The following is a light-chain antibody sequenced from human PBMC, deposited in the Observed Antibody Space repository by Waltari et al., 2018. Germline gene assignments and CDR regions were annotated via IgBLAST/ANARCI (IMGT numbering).Light chain of an antibody. CDR3: QQTYTTSWT. CDR1: QGISNY. J-gene: IGKJ1*01. V-gene: IGKV1-39*01. Sequence: DIQLAQSPSSLSASVGYRVHTTCRASQGISNYLNWYQQKPGKAPKLLIYAASSLQGGVPSRFSGSGSGTDFTLTITNLQPEDLANYYCQQTYTTSWTFGQGTKVEI. CDR2: AAS.